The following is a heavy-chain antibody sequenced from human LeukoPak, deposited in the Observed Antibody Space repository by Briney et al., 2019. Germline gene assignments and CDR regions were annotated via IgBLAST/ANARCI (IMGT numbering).Heavy chain of an antibody. Sequence: SETLSLTCTVSGGSISSYYWSWIRQPPGKGLEWIGYIYYSGSTNYNPPLKSRVTISVDTSKNQFSLKLSSVTAADTAVYYCVRVGPYGGNSRGAFDIWGQGTMVTVSS. CDR2: IYYSGST. CDR3: VRVGPYGGNSRGAFDI. J-gene: IGHJ3*02. V-gene: IGHV4-59*01. D-gene: IGHD4-23*01. CDR1: GGSISSYY.